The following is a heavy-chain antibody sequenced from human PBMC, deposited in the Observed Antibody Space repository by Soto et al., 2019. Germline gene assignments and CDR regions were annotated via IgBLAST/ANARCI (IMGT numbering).Heavy chain of an antibody. CDR1: GGSFSNYF. Sequence: QVQLQESGPGLVKPSETLSLTCTVSGGSFSNYFWSWIRQPPGKGLEWIGYILHSGSTIYNPSLKSRVTISVDTSKNQFSVRLRSVTAADTAVYYCARSGTGTVSLFYYYGLDVWGQETTVTVSS. CDR3: ARSGTGTVSLFYYYGLDV. CDR2: ILHSGST. D-gene: IGHD1-7*01. J-gene: IGHJ6*02. V-gene: IGHV4-59*01.